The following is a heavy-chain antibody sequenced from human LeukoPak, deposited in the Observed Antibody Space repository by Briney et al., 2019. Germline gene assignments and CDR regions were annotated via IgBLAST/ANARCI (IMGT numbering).Heavy chain of an antibody. V-gene: IGHV1-3*01. Sequence: ASVKVSCKASGYTFTTYAMHWVRQAPGQRLEWMGWINVGNGNTKYSQKFQGRVTITRDTSASTAYMELSSLRSEDTAVYYCARDTSYYYDSSGCFDSWGQGTLVTVSS. CDR3: ARDTSYYYDSSGCFDS. D-gene: IGHD3-22*01. J-gene: IGHJ4*02. CDR2: INVGNGNT. CDR1: GYTFTTYA.